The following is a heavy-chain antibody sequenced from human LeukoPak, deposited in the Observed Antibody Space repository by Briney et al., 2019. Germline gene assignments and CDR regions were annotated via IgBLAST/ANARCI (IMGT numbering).Heavy chain of an antibody. V-gene: IGHV1-18*01. CDR1: GYSFMSNG. CDR3: ARDYGDYGYFQH. Sequence: ASVTVSCKASGYSFMSNGISWVRQAAGQGLEWMGWISAYSGDTNYAEKFQGRVTMTTDTSTSTAYMELRSLRADDAAVYYCARDYGDYGYFQHWGQGTLVTVSS. CDR2: ISAYSGDT. D-gene: IGHD4-17*01. J-gene: IGHJ1*01.